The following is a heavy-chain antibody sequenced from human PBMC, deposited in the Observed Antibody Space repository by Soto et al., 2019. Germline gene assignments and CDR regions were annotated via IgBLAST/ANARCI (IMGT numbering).Heavy chain of an antibody. D-gene: IGHD5-18*01. Sequence: GASVKVSCKASGYTFTNNDVSCVLQATLQGLEWMGWMNPGSGDTGYAQKFQGRVTMTRDISIATAYMELTSLTSEDTAIYYCARMESFGSLNWFDPWGQGTLVTVSS. J-gene: IGHJ5*02. CDR3: ARMESFGSLNWFDP. CDR2: MNPGSGDT. CDR1: GYTFTNND. V-gene: IGHV1-8*01.